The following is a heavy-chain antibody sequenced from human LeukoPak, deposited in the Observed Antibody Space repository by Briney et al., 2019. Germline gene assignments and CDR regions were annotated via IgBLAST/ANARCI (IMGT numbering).Heavy chain of an antibody. CDR1: GFTFSDYY. J-gene: IGHJ6*03. CDR2: ISSSGSTI. V-gene: IGHV3-11*04. D-gene: IGHD6-13*01. CDR3: ARVAAAAGIYYYYYYMDV. Sequence: GGSLRLSCAASGFTFSDYYMSWIRQAPGKGLEWVSYISSSGSTIYYADSVKGRFTISRDNAKNSLYLQMNSLRAEDTAVYYCARVAAAAGIYYYYYYMDVWGKGTTVTVSS.